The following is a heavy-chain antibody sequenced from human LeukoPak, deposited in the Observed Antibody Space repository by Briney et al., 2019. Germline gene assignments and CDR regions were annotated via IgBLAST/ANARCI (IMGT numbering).Heavy chain of an antibody. CDR2: IWYDGSNK. Sequence: GGSLKLSCAASGFRLSGLAMHWVRQAPGKGLEWVAVIWYDGSNKYYADSVKGRFTISRDNSKNALYLQMNSLRAEDTAVYYCARGPHIRGTTPDFDYWGQGTLVTVSS. D-gene: IGHD1/OR15-1a*01. CDR1: GFRLSGLA. V-gene: IGHV3-33*08. J-gene: IGHJ4*02. CDR3: ARGPHIRGTTPDFDY.